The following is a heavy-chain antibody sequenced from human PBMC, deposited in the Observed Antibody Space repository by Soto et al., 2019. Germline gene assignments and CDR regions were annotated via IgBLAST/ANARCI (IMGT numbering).Heavy chain of an antibody. J-gene: IGHJ3*02. CDR1: GYSFTSYW. CDR3: GKEYSGIYFGAFDI. Sequence: GESLKISCKGSGYSFTSYWIASLRQMPGKGLEWMGIIYRGDSDTTYSPSFQGQVTISADQSINTAYLQWSSLKASDTAMHYRGKEYSGIYFGAFDIWGKGIMVTV. D-gene: IGHD1-26*01. V-gene: IGHV5-51*01. CDR2: IYRGDSDT.